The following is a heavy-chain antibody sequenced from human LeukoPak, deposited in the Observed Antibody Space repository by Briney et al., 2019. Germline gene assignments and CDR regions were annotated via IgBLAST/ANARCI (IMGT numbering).Heavy chain of an antibody. J-gene: IGHJ2*01. D-gene: IGHD1/OR15-1a*01. Sequence: PSETLSLTCTVSGGSISTYYWTWMRQPPGKGLEWIGFVYYTGNTNYNPSLKSRVTISVATSKNQFSLNLSSVTAADTAVYYCARGGYNWNSWYFDLWGRGTLVTVSS. CDR3: ARGGYNWNSWYFDL. CDR1: GGSISTYY. CDR2: VYYTGNT. V-gene: IGHV4-59*01.